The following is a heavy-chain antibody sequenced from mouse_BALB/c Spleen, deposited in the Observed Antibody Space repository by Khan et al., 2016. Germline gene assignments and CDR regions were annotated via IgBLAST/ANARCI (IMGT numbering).Heavy chain of an antibody. D-gene: IGHD3-1*01. CDR2: IWSGGNT. Sequence: QVQLQQSGPGLVQPSQSLSITCTVSGFSVTSYGVHWVRQPPGKGLEWLGVIWSGGNTDYNAAFIPRLRITKDNSKSQVFFKMNSLQADDTAIYYCASSAARGMDYWGQRTSVTVSS. CDR3: ASSAARGMDY. CDR1: GFSVTSYG. J-gene: IGHJ4*01. V-gene: IGHV2-4*02.